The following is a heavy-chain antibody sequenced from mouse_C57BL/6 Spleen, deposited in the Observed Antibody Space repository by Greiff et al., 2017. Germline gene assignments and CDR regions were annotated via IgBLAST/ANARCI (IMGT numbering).Heavy chain of an antibody. D-gene: IGHD4-1*01. J-gene: IGHJ2*01. CDR2: INPYNGGT. Sequence: EVQLQQSGPVLVKPGASVKMSCKASGYTFTDYYMNWVKQSHGKSLEWIGVINPYNGGTSYNQKFKGKATLTVDKSSSTAYMELNSLTSEDSAVYYCARSGTGTGYFDYWGQGTTLTVSS. CDR1: GYTFTDYY. V-gene: IGHV1-19*01. CDR3: ARSGTGTGYFDY.